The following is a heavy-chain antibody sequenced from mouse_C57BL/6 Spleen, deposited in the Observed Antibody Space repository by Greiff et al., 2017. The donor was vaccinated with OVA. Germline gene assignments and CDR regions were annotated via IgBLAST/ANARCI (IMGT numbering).Heavy chain of an antibody. CDR2: IDPEDGET. D-gene: IGHD2-5*01. V-gene: IGHV14-2*01. CDR1: GYNFNDYY. J-gene: IGHJ3*01. CDR3: AHYYSKGWFAY. Sequence: EVQLQQSGAELVKPGASVKLSCTASGYNFNDYYMHWVKQRTEQGLEWIGRIDPEDGETKYAPKFKGKATITADTSSSTAYLQLSSLTSEDSAVYYCAHYYSKGWFAYWGPGTLVTVSA.